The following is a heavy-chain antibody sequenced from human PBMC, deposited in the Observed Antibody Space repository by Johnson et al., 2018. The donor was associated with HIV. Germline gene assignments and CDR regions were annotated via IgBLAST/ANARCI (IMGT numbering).Heavy chain of an antibody. CDR3: AKGGWGGENSDHYAFDS. CDR2: ISTTGTTI. V-gene: IGHV3-11*04. J-gene: IGHJ3*02. Sequence: QVRLVESGGGLVKPGGSLRLSCAASGFTFSDFYMSWIRQAPGRGLEWISYISTTGTTIYYAESVKGRFTISRDNAKNSLYLQRNSLRAEDTAVYYWAKGGWGGENSDHYAFDSWGQGTMVTVSS. D-gene: IGHD3-16*01. CDR1: GFTFSDFY.